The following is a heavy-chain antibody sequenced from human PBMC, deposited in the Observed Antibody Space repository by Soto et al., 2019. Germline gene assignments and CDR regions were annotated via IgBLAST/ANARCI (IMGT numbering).Heavy chain of an antibody. CDR2: ISYDGSTK. Sequence: GGSLRPSCAASGFTLSKHAIEWVRQAPGKGLEWVAVISYDGSTKFYGDSVKGRFTISRDNPKNTLYLQMHSLRPEDTAMYYCARDQSSTVITSTHFDPWGQGTLVTVSS. D-gene: IGHD4-17*01. V-gene: IGHV3-30-3*01. J-gene: IGHJ5*02. CDR3: ARDQSSTVITSTHFDP. CDR1: GFTLSKHA.